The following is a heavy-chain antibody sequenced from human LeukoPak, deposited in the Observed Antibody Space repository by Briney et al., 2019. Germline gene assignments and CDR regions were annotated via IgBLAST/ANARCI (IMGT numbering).Heavy chain of an antibody. Sequence: GGSLRLSFAASGFTFSSYAMSWVRQAPGKGLEWVSAISGSGGSTYYADSVRGRFTISRDNSKNTLYLQMNSLRAEDTAVYYCAKELEDRGIAAAGTAFDIWGQGTMVTVSS. CDR2: ISGSGGST. J-gene: IGHJ3*02. CDR3: AKELEDRGIAAAGTAFDI. D-gene: IGHD6-13*01. CDR1: GFTFSSYA. V-gene: IGHV3-23*01.